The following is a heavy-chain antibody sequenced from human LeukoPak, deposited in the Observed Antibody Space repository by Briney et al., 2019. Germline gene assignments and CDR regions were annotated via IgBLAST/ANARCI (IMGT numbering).Heavy chain of an antibody. CDR3: ARAAGTTRTFGY. CDR2: IKEDGSEK. Sequence: PGGSLRLSCAASGFTFSSYWMGWLRQAPGRGLECVAYIKEDGSEKYYVGSVKGRFTISRDNAKNSLWLQMNGLRVEDTATYYCARAAGTTRTFGYWGQGILVTVSS. CDR1: GFTFSSYW. D-gene: IGHD1-7*01. J-gene: IGHJ4*02. V-gene: IGHV3-7*04.